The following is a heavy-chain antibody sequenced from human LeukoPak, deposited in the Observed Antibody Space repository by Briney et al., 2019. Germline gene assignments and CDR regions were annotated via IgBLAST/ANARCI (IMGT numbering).Heavy chain of an antibody. V-gene: IGHV4-59*12. CDR1: GGSISSYY. CDR3: ASSTTVTTFYFDY. Sequence: SETLSLTCTVSGGSISSYYWSWIRQPPGKGLEWIGYIYYSGSTYYNPSLKSRVTISVDRSKNQFSLKLSSVTAADTAVYYCASSTTVTTFYFDYWGQGTLVTVSS. J-gene: IGHJ4*02. D-gene: IGHD4-11*01. CDR2: IYYSGST.